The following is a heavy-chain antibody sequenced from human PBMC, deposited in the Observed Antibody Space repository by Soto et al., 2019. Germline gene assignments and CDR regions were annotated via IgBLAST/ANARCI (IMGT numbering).Heavy chain of an antibody. CDR1: GYTFTGYY. J-gene: IGHJ4*02. Sequence: GASVKVSCKASGYTFTGYYMHWVRQAPGQGLERMGWINPNSGGTNYAQKFQGWVTMTRDTSISTAYMELSRLRSDDTAVYYCARAEARRYSSGSDYWGQAPLVTVSS. CDR2: INPNSGGT. D-gene: IGHD6-19*01. V-gene: IGHV1-2*04. CDR3: ARAEARRYSSGSDY.